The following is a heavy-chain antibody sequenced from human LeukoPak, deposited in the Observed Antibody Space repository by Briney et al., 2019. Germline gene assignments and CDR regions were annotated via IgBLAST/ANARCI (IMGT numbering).Heavy chain of an antibody. CDR3: ARGSYDSSGYYYVEGYYFDY. D-gene: IGHD3-22*01. J-gene: IGHJ4*02. CDR1: GFTFSSYA. Sequence: GGSLRLSCAASGFTFSSYAMSWVRQAPGKGLEWVSAISGSGGSTYYADSVKGRFTISRDNSKNTLYLQMNSLRAEDTAVYYCARGSYDSSGYYYVEGYYFDYWGQGTLVTVSS. CDR2: ISGSGGST. V-gene: IGHV3-23*01.